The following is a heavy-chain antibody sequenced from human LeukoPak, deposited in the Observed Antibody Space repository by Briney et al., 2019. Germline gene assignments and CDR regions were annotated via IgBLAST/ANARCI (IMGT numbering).Heavy chain of an antibody. CDR2: ISGNGDNT. D-gene: IGHD3-22*01. CDR3: AKTNGYYDY. CDR1: GFTFSNYG. Sequence: GGSLRLSCAASGFTFSNYGMSWVCQGPGKGLEWVSGISGNGDNTYYADSVKGRSSTSRDNSKNTLYLQMDSLRAEDTAVYHCAKTNGYYDYWGRGTLVTVSS. J-gene: IGHJ4*02. V-gene: IGHV3-23*01.